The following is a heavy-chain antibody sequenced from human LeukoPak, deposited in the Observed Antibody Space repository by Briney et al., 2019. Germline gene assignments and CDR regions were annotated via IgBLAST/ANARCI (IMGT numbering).Heavy chain of an antibody. CDR1: GGSISSSSYY. J-gene: IGHJ3*02. CDR3: ARPYYDSSGPTSPRDAFDI. CDR2: IYYSGST. D-gene: IGHD3-22*01. V-gene: IGHV4-39*01. Sequence: SETLSLTCTVSGGSISSSSYYWGWIRQPPGKGLEWIGSIYYSGSTYYNPSLKSRVTISVDTSKNQFSLKLSSVTAADTAVYYCARPYYDSSGPTSPRDAFDIWGRGTMVTVSS.